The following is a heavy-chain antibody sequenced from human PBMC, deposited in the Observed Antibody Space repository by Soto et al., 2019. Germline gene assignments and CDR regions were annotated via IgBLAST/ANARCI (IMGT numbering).Heavy chain of an antibody. CDR1: GYTFTSYA. V-gene: IGHV1-3*05. D-gene: IGHD2-2*01. J-gene: IGHJ6*02. Sequence: QVQLVQSGAEEKKPGASVKVSCKASGYTFTSYAMHWVRQAPGQRLEWMGWINAGNGNTKYSQKFQGTVTITRDTXGXTXXIEMGSLIPEVTAVYYCACSGCISTSCPPYDGMDVWGQGTTVTASS. CDR3: ACSGCISTSCPPYDGMDV. CDR2: INAGNGNT.